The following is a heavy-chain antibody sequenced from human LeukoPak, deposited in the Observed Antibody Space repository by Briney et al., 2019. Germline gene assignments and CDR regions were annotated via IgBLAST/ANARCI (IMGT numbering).Heavy chain of an antibody. Sequence: ESGPALVKPTQTLTLTCTFSGFSLSTSGMCVSWIRQPPGKALEWLGRIDWDDDKYYSTSLKTRLTISKDTFKNQVVLTMTNMDPVDTATYYCARIRYSGSYDANYYFDYWGQGTLVTVSS. CDR2: IDWDDDK. V-gene: IGHV2-70*11. CDR3: ARIRYSGSYDANYYFDY. D-gene: IGHD1-26*01. J-gene: IGHJ4*02. CDR1: GFSLSTSGMC.